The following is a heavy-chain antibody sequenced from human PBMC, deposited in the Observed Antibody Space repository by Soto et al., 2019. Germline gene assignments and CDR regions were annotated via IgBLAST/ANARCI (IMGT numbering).Heavy chain of an antibody. Sequence: SVKVSCKASGYTFTSYAMHWVRQAPGQRLEWMGWINAGNGNTKYSQKFQGRVTITRDTSASTAYMELSSLRSEDTAVYYCASEYCGGDCYSAARYGMDVWGQGTTVTVSS. CDR2: INAGNGNT. CDR1: GYTFTSYA. J-gene: IGHJ6*02. D-gene: IGHD2-21*02. CDR3: ASEYCGGDCYSAARYGMDV. V-gene: IGHV1-3*01.